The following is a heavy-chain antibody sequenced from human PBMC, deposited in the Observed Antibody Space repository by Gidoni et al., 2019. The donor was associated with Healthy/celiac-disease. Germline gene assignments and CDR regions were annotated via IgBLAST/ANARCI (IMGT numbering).Heavy chain of an antibody. CDR2: IIPIFGTA. D-gene: IGHD1-7*01. J-gene: IGHJ4*02. V-gene: IGHV1-69*06. CDR3: ASITEPKTGTIRDY. CDR1: GCTLSSYA. Sequence: QVQLVQSGAEVKKPGSSVKVSCKASGCTLSSYAISWVRQAPGQGLEWMGGIIPIFGTANYAQKFQGRVTITADKSTSTAYMELSSLRSEDTAVYYCASITEPKTGTIRDYWGQGTLVTVSS.